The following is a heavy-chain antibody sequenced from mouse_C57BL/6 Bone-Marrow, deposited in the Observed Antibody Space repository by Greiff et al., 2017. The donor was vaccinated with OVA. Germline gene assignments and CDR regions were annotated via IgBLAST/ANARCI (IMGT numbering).Heavy chain of an antibody. V-gene: IGHV1-81*01. J-gene: IGHJ1*03. D-gene: IGHD1-1*01. Sequence: QVHVKQSGAELARPGASVKLSCKASGYTFTSYGISWVKQRTGQGLEWIGEIYPRSGNTYYNEKFKGKATLTADKSSSTAYMELRSLTSEDSAVYFCARYYGSRPWYFDVWGTGTTVTVSS. CDR3: ARYYGSRPWYFDV. CDR1: GYTFTSYG. CDR2: IYPRSGNT.